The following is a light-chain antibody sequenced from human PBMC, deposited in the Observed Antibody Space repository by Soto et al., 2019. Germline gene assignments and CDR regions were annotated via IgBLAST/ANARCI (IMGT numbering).Light chain of an antibody. Sequence: NFMLTQPHSVSESPGKTVTISCTGSSGSIASNYVQWYQQRAGSAPTTVIYEDNQRPSGVPDRFSGSIDSSSNSASLTISGLKTEDEAAYYGQSYDTDTLVFGGGTKLTVL. CDR2: EDN. J-gene: IGLJ2*01. V-gene: IGLV6-57*02. CDR1: SGSIASNY. CDR3: QSYDTDTLV.